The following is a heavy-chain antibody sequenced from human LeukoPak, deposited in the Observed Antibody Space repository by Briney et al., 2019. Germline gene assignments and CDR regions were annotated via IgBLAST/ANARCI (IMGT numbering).Heavy chain of an antibody. Sequence: SETLSLTCAVYGGSFSGYYWSWIRQPPGKGLEWIGEINHSGSTNYNPSPKSRVTISVDTSKNQFSLKLSSVTAADTAVYYCARGVVAATPWFDPWGQGTLVTVSS. D-gene: IGHD2-15*01. CDR2: INHSGST. CDR1: GGSFSGYY. J-gene: IGHJ5*02. CDR3: ARGVVAATPWFDP. V-gene: IGHV4-34*01.